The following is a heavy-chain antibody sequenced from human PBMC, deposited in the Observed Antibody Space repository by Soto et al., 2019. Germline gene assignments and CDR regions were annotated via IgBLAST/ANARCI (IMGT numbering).Heavy chain of an antibody. V-gene: IGHV3-30*18. D-gene: IGHD3-10*01. J-gene: IGHJ4*02. CDR3: AKAGVVRGVINSFDY. Sequence: QVQLVESGGGVVQPGRSLRLSCAASGFTFSSYGMHWVRQAPGKWLEWVAVISYDGSNKYYADSVKGRFTISRDNSKNTLYLQMNSLRAEDTAVYYCAKAGVVRGVINSFDYWGQGTLVTVSS. CDR2: ISYDGSNK. CDR1: GFTFSSYG.